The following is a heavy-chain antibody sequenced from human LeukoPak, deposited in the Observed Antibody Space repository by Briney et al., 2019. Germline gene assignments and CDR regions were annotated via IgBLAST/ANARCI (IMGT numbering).Heavy chain of an antibody. Sequence: PSETLSLTCTVSSGSISSNYWSWIRQSAGKGLEWIGRIYTSGSTDYNPSLKSRVTMSVDTSKNQFSLKLSSVTAADTAVYYCARDPLAYDFWSGWGSGWFDPWGQGTLVTVSS. V-gene: IGHV4-4*07. CDR3: ARDPLAYDFWSGWGSGWFDP. CDR2: IYTSGST. J-gene: IGHJ5*02. CDR1: SGSISSNY. D-gene: IGHD3-3*01.